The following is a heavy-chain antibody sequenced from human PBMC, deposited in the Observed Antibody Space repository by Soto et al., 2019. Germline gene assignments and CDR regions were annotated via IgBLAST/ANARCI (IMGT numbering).Heavy chain of an antibody. D-gene: IGHD6-13*01. V-gene: IGHV1-3*01. CDR3: ARSGRSWTLLPFDY. CDR1: GYTFTSYA. Sequence: ASVKVSCKASGYTFTSYAMHWVRQAPGQRLEWMGWINAGNGNTEYSQKFQGRVTITRDTSASTAYMELSSLRSEDTAVYYCARSGRSWTLLPFDYWGQGTLVTVSS. J-gene: IGHJ4*02. CDR2: INAGNGNT.